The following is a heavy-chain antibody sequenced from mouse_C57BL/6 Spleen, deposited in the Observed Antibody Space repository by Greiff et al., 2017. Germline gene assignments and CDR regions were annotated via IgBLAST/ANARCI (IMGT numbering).Heavy chain of an antibody. D-gene: IGHD1-1*01. V-gene: IGHV1-39*01. CDR2: FTPNNDTT. CDR1: GYSFTAYT. CDR3: ARDYYGSSYIAY. J-gene: IGHJ3*01. Sequence: VQLQQSGPELVKPGASVKISCKASGYSFTAYTMNWVKQSNGKSLEWIGVFTPNNDTTSYKQKFKGKATLTVDQSSRTADMQLNRLTSEDSAVYYSARDYYGSSYIAYWGQGTMVTVSA.